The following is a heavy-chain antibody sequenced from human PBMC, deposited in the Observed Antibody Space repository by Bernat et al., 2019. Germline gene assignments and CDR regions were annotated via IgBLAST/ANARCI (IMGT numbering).Heavy chain of an antibody. CDR1: GFTFSSYG. CDR2: ISYDGSNK. D-gene: IGHD4-23*01. Sequence: QVQLVESGGGVVQPGRSLRLSCAASGFTFSSYGMHWVRQAPGKGLEWVAVISYDGSNKYYADSVKGRFTISRDNSKNTLYLQMNSLRAEDTAVYYCARENVVTPFDYWGQGTLVTVSS. J-gene: IGHJ4*02. CDR3: ARENVVTPFDY. V-gene: IGHV3-30*03.